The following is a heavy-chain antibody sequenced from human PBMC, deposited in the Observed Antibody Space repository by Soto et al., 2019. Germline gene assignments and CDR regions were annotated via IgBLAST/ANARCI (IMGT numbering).Heavy chain of an antibody. V-gene: IGHV4-39*01. D-gene: IGHD2-15*01. CDR3: ARHCSGDYFDY. J-gene: IGHJ4*02. CDR2: IYYSGTT. CDR1: GDSITSNSYF. Sequence: QLQLQESGPGLVKPSETLSLTCTVSGDSITSNSYFWACIRQSPGKGLEWIGSIYYSGTTYYNPTLKSRATIPADRSKHQFSLKLSSVTAAHKAVYYYARHCSGDYFDYWGQGALVTVSS.